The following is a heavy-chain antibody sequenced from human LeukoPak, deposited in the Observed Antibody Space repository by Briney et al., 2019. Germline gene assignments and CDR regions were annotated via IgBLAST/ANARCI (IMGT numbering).Heavy chain of an antibody. V-gene: IGHV1-69*05. J-gene: IGHJ5*02. D-gene: IGHD2-21*01. CDR2: IIPIFGTT. Sequence: SVKVSCKASGGTFSSHAISWVRQAPGQGLEWVGGIIPIFGTTNYAQKFQGRVTITTDESTSTGYMELRSLRSDDTAVYYCARADRLHGGPYLIGPWGQGTLVTVSS. CDR3: ARADRLHGGPYLIGP. CDR1: GGTFSSHA.